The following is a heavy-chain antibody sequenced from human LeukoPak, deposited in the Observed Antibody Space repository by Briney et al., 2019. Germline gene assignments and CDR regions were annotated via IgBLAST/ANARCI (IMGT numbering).Heavy chain of an antibody. CDR2: ISGRGGST. D-gene: IGHD3-3*01. V-gene: IGHV3-23*01. CDR3: AKSLPGPPYDFWSGYYRPPPKYAFDI. J-gene: IGHJ3*02. CDR1: GFTFSSYA. Sequence: GGSLRLSCAASGFTFSSYAISWVRQAPGKGLEWVSAISGRGGSTHYAHSVKGRFTLSRDNSKKTLYLQMNILRADDTAVYYRAKSLPGPPYDFWSGYYRPPPKYAFDIRGQGTMVTVSS.